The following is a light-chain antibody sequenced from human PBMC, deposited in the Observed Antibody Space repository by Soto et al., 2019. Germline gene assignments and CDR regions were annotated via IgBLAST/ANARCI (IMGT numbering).Light chain of an antibody. J-gene: IGKJ3*01. CDR3: QQYDGSPLT. Sequence: EIVMTQSPATLSVSPGERATLSCRASQSVSSNLAWYQQKPGQAPSLLIYGASTRATGIPARFRGSGSGTDFALTISSLEPEDFAMYYCQQYDGSPLTFGPGTKVDIK. CDR1: QSVSSN. CDR2: GAS. V-gene: IGKV3-15*01.